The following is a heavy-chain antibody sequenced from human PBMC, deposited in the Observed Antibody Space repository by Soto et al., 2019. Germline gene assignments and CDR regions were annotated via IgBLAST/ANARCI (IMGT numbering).Heavy chain of an antibody. Sequence: QVLLQESGPGLVKPSQTLSLTCTVSGGSVSSNIYYWTWIRQHPGKGPEWIGHIYYSGSTYYNPSLKSRVTISLDTAKNQFSLKLTSVTAADTAVYYCARGYDYDSGGYFFDYWGQGTLVTVSS. CDR3: ARGYDYDSGGYFFDY. CDR2: IYYSGST. CDR1: GGSVSSNIYY. D-gene: IGHD3-22*01. J-gene: IGHJ4*02. V-gene: IGHV4-31*03.